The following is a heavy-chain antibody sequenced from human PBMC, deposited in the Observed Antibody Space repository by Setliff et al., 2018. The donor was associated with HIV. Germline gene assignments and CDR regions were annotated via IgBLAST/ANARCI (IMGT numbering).Heavy chain of an antibody. CDR1: GFTFSSYE. CDR2: ISYDSRFI. V-gene: IGHV3-21*01. CDR3: ARDRASSGYYARFDH. J-gene: IGHJ4*02. Sequence: PGGSLRLSCAASGFTFSSYEMNWVRQAPGKGLEWVSSISYDSRFIYHADSMKGRFTISRDNAKKLVYLQMNSLRAEDTAIYYCARDRASSGYYARFDHWGQGTLVTVSS. D-gene: IGHD3-22*01.